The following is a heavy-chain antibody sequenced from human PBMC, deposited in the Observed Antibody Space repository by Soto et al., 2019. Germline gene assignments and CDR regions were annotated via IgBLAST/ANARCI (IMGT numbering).Heavy chain of an antibody. V-gene: IGHV3-30-3*01. CDR2: ISYDGSNK. J-gene: IGHJ3*02. D-gene: IGHD2-21*02. CDR3: ARSGGNSVLYACDI. Sequence: QVQLVESGGGVVQPGRSLRLSCAASGFTFSSYAMHWVRQAPGKGLEWVAVISYDGSNKYYADSVKGRFTISRDNSKNTLYLQMNSLRAEDTAVYYCARSGGNSVLYACDIWGQGTMVTFSS. CDR1: GFTFSSYA.